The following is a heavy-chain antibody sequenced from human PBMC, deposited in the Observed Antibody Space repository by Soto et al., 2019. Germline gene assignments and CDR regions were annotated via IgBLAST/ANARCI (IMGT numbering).Heavy chain of an antibody. D-gene: IGHD5-12*01. J-gene: IGHJ4*02. CDR1: GFTFSSYG. CDR3: AKAGRVAIWDFDY. V-gene: IGHV3-30*18. CDR2: ISYDGSNK. Sequence: QVQLVESGGGVVQPGRSLRLSCAASGFTFSSYGMHWVRQAPGKGLEWVAVISYDGSNKYYADSVKGRFTISRDNSKNTLYLQMNSLRVEDSAVYYCAKAGRVAIWDFDYWGQGTLVTVSS.